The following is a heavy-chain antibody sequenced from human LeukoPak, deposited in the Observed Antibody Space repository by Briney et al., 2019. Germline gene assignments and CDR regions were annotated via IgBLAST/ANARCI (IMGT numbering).Heavy chain of an antibody. Sequence: GGSLRLSCAASGFTFSSYALSWVRQAPGKGLGWVSAISASGGSTYYADSVKGRFTISRDNSKNTLYLQMNSLRAEDTAMYYCVRGTNTFFAGWFDPWGQGAQVTVSS. D-gene: IGHD2-2*01. CDR2: ISASGGST. CDR3: VRGTNTFFAGWFDP. CDR1: GFTFSSYA. J-gene: IGHJ5*02. V-gene: IGHV3-23*01.